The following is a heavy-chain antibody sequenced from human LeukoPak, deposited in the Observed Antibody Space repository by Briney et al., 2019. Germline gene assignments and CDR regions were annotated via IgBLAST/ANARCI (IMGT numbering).Heavy chain of an antibody. CDR2: LSYDGSKM. CDR3: ARDRRRDGYIQH. CDR1: GFTFGDYA. J-gene: IGHJ1*01. V-gene: IGHV3-30*04. D-gene: IGHD5-24*01. Sequence: PGRSLRLSCTASGFTFGDYAMSWFRQAPGKGLEWVAVLSYDGSKMYYADSVKGRFTISRDNSKYTLYLQMNSLRSEDTAVYYCARDRRRDGYIQHWGQGTLVTVSS.